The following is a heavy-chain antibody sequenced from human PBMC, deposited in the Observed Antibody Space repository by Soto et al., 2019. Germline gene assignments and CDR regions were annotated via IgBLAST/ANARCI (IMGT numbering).Heavy chain of an antibody. CDR3: AKVAYCRGGSCRYFDS. CDR2: ISGSGGGT. D-gene: IGHD2-15*01. CDR1: GFTFSSYD. Sequence: GGSLRLSCAASGFTFSSYDMNWVRQAPGKGLEWVSGISGSGGGTYYADSVKGRLTISRGNSKSTLYLHVSGLRTEDTALYYCAKVAYCRGGSCRYFDSWGQGTLVTVSS. J-gene: IGHJ4*02. V-gene: IGHV3-23*01.